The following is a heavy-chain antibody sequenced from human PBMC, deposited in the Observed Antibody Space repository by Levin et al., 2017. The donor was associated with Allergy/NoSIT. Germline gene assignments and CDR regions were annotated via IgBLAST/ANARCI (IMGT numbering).Heavy chain of an antibody. V-gene: IGHV3-30*04. CDR1: GFTFSSYA. CDR3: ARDRGLYGGIGGYYGMDV. Sequence: GGSLRLSCAASGFTFSSYAMHWVRQAPGKGLEWVAVISYDGSNKYYADSVKGRFTISRDNSKNTLYLQMNSLRAEDTAVYYCARDRGLYGGIGGYYGMDVWGQGTTVTVSS. J-gene: IGHJ6*02. D-gene: IGHD4-23*01. CDR2: ISYDGSNK.